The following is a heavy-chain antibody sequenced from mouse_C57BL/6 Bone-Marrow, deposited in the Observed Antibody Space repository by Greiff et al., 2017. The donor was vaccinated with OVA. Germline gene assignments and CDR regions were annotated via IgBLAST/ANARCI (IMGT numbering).Heavy chain of an antibody. Sequence: EVQLQESGAELVRPGASVKLSCTASGFNIKDDYMHWAKQRPEQGLEWIGWIDPENGDTEYASKFQGKATITADTSSNTAYLQLSSLTSEDTAVYYWTNDYDAFYYFDYWGQGTTLTVSS. D-gene: IGHD2-4*01. CDR2: IDPENGDT. J-gene: IGHJ2*01. CDR3: TNDYDAFYYFDY. CDR1: GFNIKDDY. V-gene: IGHV14-4*01.